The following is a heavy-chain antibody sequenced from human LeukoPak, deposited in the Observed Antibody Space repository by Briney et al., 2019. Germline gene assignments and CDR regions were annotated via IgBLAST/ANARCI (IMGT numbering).Heavy chain of an antibody. D-gene: IGHD6-13*01. Sequence: APVKVSCKASGYTFTGYYMHWVRQAPGQGLEWMGWINPNSGGTNYAQKFQGRVTMTRDTSISTAYMELSRLRSDDTAVYYCARGRERIAAAGYFDYWGQGTLVTVSS. J-gene: IGHJ4*02. CDR3: ARGRERIAAAGYFDY. CDR2: INPNSGGT. CDR1: GYTFTGYY. V-gene: IGHV1-2*02.